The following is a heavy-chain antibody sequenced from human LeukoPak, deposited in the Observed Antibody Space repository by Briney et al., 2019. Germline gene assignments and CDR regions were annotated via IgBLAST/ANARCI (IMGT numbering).Heavy chain of an antibody. CDR2: IYYSGST. V-gene: IGHV4-39*01. CDR1: GGSISSSSYY. J-gene: IGHJ5*02. Sequence: PSETLSLTCTVSGGSISSSSYYWGWIRQPPGKGLEWIGSIYYSGSTYYNPSLKSRVTISVDTSKNQFSLKLSSVTAADTAVYYCARVPAAIGGFDPWGQGTLVTVSS. D-gene: IGHD2-2*01. CDR3: ARVPAAIGGFDP.